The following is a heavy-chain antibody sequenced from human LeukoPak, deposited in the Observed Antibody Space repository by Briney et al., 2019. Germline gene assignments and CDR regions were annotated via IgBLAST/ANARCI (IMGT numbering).Heavy chain of an antibody. J-gene: IGHJ4*02. CDR3: ARRPTGDPKFDY. CDR2: IYSSGST. V-gene: IGHV4-59*08. Sequence: SETLSLTCTVSGASIRSYYWNWIRQPPGKGLEWIGYIYSSGSTYYNPSLKSRVTISVDTSKNRFSLKLSTVTAADTAVYYCARRPTGDPKFDYWGQGTLVTVSS. CDR1: GASIRSYY. D-gene: IGHD7-27*01.